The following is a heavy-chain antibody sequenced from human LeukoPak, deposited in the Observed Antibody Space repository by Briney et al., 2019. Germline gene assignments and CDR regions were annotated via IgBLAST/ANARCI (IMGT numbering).Heavy chain of an antibody. CDR3: ARRRHNFDFYNV. CDR1: GDSIISNIYW. J-gene: IGHJ3*01. CDR2: TFYTGRT. D-gene: IGHD3/OR15-3a*01. Sequence: PSETLSLTCTVSGDSIISNIYWWDWVRLPPGKGLEWIDATFYTGRTFYNPSLKSRVTISVDTSKNQFSLDLNSATPADTADYYCARRRHNFDFYNVWGQGTRVLVSS. V-gene: IGHV4-39*01.